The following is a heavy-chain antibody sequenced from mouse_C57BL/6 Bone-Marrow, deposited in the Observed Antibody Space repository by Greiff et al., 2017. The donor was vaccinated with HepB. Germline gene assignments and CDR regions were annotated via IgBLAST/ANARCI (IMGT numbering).Heavy chain of an antibody. Sequence: QVQLQQPGAELVKPGASVKLSCKASGYTFTSYWMHWVKQRPGQGLEWIGMIHPNSGSTNYNEKFKSKATLTVDKSSSTAYMQLSSLTSEDSAVYYCARYLLYCYAMDYWGQGTSVTVSS. CDR3: ARYLLYCYAMDY. CDR2: IHPNSGST. CDR1: GYTFTSYW. D-gene: IGHD5-1*01. J-gene: IGHJ4*01. V-gene: IGHV1-64*01.